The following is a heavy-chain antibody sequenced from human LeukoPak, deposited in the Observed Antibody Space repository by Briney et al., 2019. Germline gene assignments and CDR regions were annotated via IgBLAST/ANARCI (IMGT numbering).Heavy chain of an antibody. CDR1: GGTFSSYA. CDR3: AREVAAETLSGSYIRRLTTGFDP. D-gene: IGHD1-26*01. V-gene: IGHV1-69*05. CDR2: IIPIFGTA. Sequence: SVKVSCKASGGTFSSYAICWVRQAPRQGLEWMGGIIPIFGTANYAQKFQGRVTITTDESTSTAYMELSSLRSEDTAVYYCAREVAAETLSGSYIRRLTTGFDPWGQGTLVTVSS. J-gene: IGHJ5*02.